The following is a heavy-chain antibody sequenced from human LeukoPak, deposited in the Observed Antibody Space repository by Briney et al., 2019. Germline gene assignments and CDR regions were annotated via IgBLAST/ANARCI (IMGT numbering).Heavy chain of an antibody. CDR3: ARHPSGRMWLQQGGWFDP. V-gene: IGHV4-39*01. Sequence: SETLSLTCTVSGASISSISYYWGWLRQPPGKGLEWIGSMYHNGSTYYNPSLKSRVTISVDTSKNQFSLKLTSVTAADTAVYYCARHPSGRMWLQQGGWFDPWGQGTLVTVSS. CDR1: GASISSISYY. D-gene: IGHD5-24*01. J-gene: IGHJ5*02. CDR2: MYHNGST.